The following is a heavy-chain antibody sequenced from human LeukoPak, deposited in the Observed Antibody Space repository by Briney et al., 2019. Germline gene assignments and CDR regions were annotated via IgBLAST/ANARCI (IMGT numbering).Heavy chain of an antibody. CDR2: ISSSGSTI. D-gene: IGHD6-19*01. CDR1: GFTFSDYY. J-gene: IGHJ5*02. CDR3: ARESQWLGSWFDP. V-gene: IGHV3-11*01. Sequence: GGSLRLSCAASGFTFSDYYMSWIRQAPGKGLEWVSYISSSGSTIYYADSVKGRFTISRDNAKNSLYLQMNSPRAEDTAVYYCARESQWLGSWFDPWGQGTLVTVSS.